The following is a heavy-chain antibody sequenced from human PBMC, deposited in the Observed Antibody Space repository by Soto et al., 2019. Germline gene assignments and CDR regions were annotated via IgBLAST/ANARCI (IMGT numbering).Heavy chain of an antibody. V-gene: IGHV3-11*01. CDR3: ARVTRYTYSNYDWLDP. CDR1: GFDSSDYS. J-gene: IGHJ5*02. D-gene: IGHD4-4*01. Sequence: HVELVESGGGLVTPGGSLRLSCAASGFDSSDYSMSWIRQAPGKGLEWVSYLSQSGSTAYYADSVKGRFAVSRDDAKNSLYLQMNSLRVEDTAVYYCARVTRYTYSNYDWLDPWGQGTLVTVSS. CDR2: LSQSGSTA.